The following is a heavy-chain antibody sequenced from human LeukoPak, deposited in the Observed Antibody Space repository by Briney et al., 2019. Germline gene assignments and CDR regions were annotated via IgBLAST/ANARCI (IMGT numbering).Heavy chain of an antibody. CDR1: GYTFTSYD. D-gene: IGHD1-26*01. V-gene: IGHV1-8*01. CDR3: ARGIVGATVPDY. CDR2: MNPNSGNT. J-gene: IGHJ4*02. Sequence: ASVKVSCKASGYTFTSYDINWVRQATGQGLEWMGWMNPNSGNTGYAQKFQGRVTMTRNTSISTAYMELRSLRSDDTAVYYCARGIVGATVPDYWGQGTLVTVSS.